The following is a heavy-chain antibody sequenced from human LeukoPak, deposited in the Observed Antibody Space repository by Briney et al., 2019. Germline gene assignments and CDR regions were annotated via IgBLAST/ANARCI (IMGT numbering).Heavy chain of an antibody. CDR2: VDHTGST. V-gene: IGHV4-59*12. D-gene: IGHD3-10*01. Sequence: SSETLSLTCTVSDDSITMYYWTWIRQPPGKGLEWIGYVDHTGSTNFNPSLNGRVSISRDTSKNQFSLKLSSVTAADTAVYYCASQLVYYMDVWGKGTTVTVSS. J-gene: IGHJ6*03. CDR3: ASQLVYYMDV. CDR1: DDSITMYY.